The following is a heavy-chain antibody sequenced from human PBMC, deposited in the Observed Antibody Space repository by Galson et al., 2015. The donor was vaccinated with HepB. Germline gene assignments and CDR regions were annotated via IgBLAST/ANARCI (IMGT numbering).Heavy chain of an antibody. CDR2: ISASGGRT. CDR3: AKEYCLEGVCYTAVDY. D-gene: IGHD2-8*01. Sequence: SLRHYCAASGFTFRSYAMSWARQAPGKGLEWAPTISASGGRTYYADSVKGRFTISRDISKNTLYLQMNSLRAEDTAVYYSAKEYCLEGVCYTAVDYWGQGTLVTVSS. J-gene: IGHJ4*02. CDR1: GFTFRSYA. V-gene: IGHV3-23*01.